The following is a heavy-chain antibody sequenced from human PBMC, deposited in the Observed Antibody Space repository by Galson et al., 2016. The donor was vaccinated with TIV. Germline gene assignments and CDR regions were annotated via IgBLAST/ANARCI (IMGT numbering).Heavy chain of an antibody. V-gene: IGHV1-18*04. CDR1: GYTFRNYG. D-gene: IGHD3-22*01. CDR3: ARDRGSMTMILVVDYQYGMDV. CDR2: IRSYNGDT. Sequence: SVKVSCKASGYTFRNYGFSWVRQAPGQGLEWLGWIRSYNGDTNYAHNLRGRLTMTTDSSTTTASMELRSLRSDDTAVYFCARDRGSMTMILVVDYQYGMDVWGQGTTVTVSS. J-gene: IGHJ6*02.